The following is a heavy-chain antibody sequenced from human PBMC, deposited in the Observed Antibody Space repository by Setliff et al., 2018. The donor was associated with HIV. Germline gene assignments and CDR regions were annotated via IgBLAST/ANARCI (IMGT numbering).Heavy chain of an antibody. CDR1: GGSIRTGAYY. CDR2: IYHSGTN. V-gene: IGHV4-39*01. J-gene: IGHJ4*02. Sequence: SETLSLTCTVSGGSIRTGAYYWGWIRQPPGKGLEWIGSIYHSGTNFYNPSLKSRVTISLDTSTNRFSLKLNSVTAADTAIYYCARQVGSQYSYWAYYFDSWGQGALVTVS. CDR3: ARQVGSQYSYWAYYFDS. D-gene: IGHD5-18*01.